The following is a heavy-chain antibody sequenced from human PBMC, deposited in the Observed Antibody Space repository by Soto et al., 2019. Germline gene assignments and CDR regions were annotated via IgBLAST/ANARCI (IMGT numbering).Heavy chain of an antibody. D-gene: IGHD6-19*01. CDR3: ATKYIAVTGPDY. J-gene: IGHJ4*02. CDR2: ISHDGRKT. V-gene: IGHV3-30*04. CDR1: GFTLSSDA. Sequence: QVQLVESGGGGAQPGRSLGLSCAASGFTLSSDAMHWVRQAPGKGLEWVAAISHDGRKTFYADSVKGRFTISRDMNTFYLQMYSLREEDMAVYYCATKYIAVTGPDYWGQGTLVTVSS.